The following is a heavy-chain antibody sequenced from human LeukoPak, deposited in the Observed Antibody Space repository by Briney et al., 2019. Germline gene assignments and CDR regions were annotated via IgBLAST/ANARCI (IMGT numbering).Heavy chain of an antibody. J-gene: IGHJ5*02. CDR1: GVSISSYY. Sequence: SETLSLTCTVSGVSISSYYWSWIRQPPGKGLEWIGYIYYSGSTNYNPSLKSRVTISVDTSKNQFSLKLSSVTAADTAVYYCAISNGPNWFDPWGQGTLVTVSS. CDR3: AISNGPNWFDP. CDR2: IYYSGST. V-gene: IGHV4-59*01.